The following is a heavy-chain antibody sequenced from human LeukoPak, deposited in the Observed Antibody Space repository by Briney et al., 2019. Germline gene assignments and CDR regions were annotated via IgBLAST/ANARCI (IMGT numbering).Heavy chain of an antibody. J-gene: IGHJ4*02. CDR2: ISPYNGDT. D-gene: IGHD5-18*01. CDR3: ARDKSRYNYGYNF. CDR1: GYTFITYG. Sequence: ASVKVSCKASGYTFITYGVNWVRQAPGQGLDWMGWISPYNGDTKYAQKFQGRVTVTTDTSTSTVYMELRSLRPDDTAVYYCARDKSRYNYGYNFWGQGTLVTVYS. V-gene: IGHV1-18*01.